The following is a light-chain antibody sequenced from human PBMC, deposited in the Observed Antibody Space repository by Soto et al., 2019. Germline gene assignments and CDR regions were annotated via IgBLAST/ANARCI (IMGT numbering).Light chain of an antibody. Sequence: DIQLTQSPSFLSASVGDRVTITCRASQGISTYLAWYLQRPGKAPKLLICGASTLQSGVPSRFSGSGSGTEFTLTISSLQPEDFGTYYCQQLNSDWYAFGQGTKLEIK. CDR1: QGISTY. J-gene: IGKJ2*01. CDR2: GAS. V-gene: IGKV1-9*01. CDR3: QQLNSDWYA.